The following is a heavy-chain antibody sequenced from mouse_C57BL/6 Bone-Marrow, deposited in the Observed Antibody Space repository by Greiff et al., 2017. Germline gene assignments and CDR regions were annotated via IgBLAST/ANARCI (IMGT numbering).Heavy chain of an antibody. CDR2: IYPRSGNT. V-gene: IGHV1-81*01. D-gene: IGHD3-3*01. CDR3: ARSGLLFAY. CDR1: GYTFTSYG. Sequence: QVQLQHSGAELARPGASVKLSCKASGYTFTSYGISWVKQRTGQGLEWIGEIYPRSGNTYYNEKFKGKATLTADKSSSTAYMELRSLTSEDSAVYFCARSGLLFAYWGQGTLVTVSA. J-gene: IGHJ3*01.